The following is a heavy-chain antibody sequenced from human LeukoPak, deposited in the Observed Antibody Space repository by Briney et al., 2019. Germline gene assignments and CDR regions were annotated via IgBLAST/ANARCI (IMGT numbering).Heavy chain of an antibody. V-gene: IGHV1-18*01. J-gene: IGHJ3*02. CDR3: SRSGSYKDAFDI. Sequence: ASVKVSCKASGYTFTTYGITWVRQAPGQGLEWMGWISTYNGNTNYAQKLQGRVTMTTDTSTNTVYMELKSLRSDDTAVYYCSRSGSYKDAFDIWGQGTMVTVSS. D-gene: IGHD1-26*01. CDR2: ISTYNGNT. CDR1: GYTFTTYG.